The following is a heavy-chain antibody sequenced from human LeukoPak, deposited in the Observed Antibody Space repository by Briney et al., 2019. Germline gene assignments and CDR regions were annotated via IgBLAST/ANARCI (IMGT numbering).Heavy chain of an antibody. D-gene: IGHD3-3*01. V-gene: IGHV3-30*02. J-gene: IGHJ4*02. Sequence: GGSLRLSCAASGFTFSSYGMHWVRQAPGKGLEWVAFIRYDGSNKYYADSVKGRFTISRDNSKNTLYLQMNSLRAEDTAVYYCAKGYYDFWSGQKGNNDYFDYWGQGTLVTVSS. CDR1: GFTFSSYG. CDR2: IRYDGSNK. CDR3: AKGYYDFWSGQKGNNDYFDY.